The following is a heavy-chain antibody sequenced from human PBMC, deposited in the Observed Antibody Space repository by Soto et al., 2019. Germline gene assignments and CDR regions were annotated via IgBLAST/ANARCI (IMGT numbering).Heavy chain of an antibody. J-gene: IGHJ4*02. CDR2: IYYSGST. D-gene: IGHD4-17*01. Sequence: PSETLSLTCTVSGGSISSSSYYWGWIRQPPGKGLEWIGSIYYSGSTNYNPSLKSRVTISVDTSKNQFSLKLSSVTAADTAVYYCARGRLLFDYWGQGTLVTVSS. CDR3: ARGRLLFDY. V-gene: IGHV4-39*07. CDR1: GGSISSSSYY.